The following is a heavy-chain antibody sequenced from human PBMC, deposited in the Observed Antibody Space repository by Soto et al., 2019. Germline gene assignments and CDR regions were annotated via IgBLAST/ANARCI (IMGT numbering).Heavy chain of an antibody. CDR2: TRSEAFGGTP. Sequence: EVQLVESGGGLVKPGRSLRLSCAASGFAFGDYAVSWFRQTPGRGLEWVAFTRSEAFGGTPEYAASVKGRVTISRDDYKNIAYLHMNSLKAEDTAVYYCSRGRGSVMVNLGYYYYGLDVWGQGTTVTVSS. J-gene: IGHJ6*02. CDR3: SRGRGSVMVNLGYYYYGLDV. D-gene: IGHD5-18*01. V-gene: IGHV3-49*05. CDR1: GFAFGDYA.